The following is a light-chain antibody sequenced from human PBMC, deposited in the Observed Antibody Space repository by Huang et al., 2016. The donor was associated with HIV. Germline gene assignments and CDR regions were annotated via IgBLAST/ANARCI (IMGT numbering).Light chain of an antibody. V-gene: IGKV2-28*01. CDR1: QNLLHSTGHNR. CDR3: MQGLQTPPT. CDR2: LTS. J-gene: IGKJ2*01. Sequence: EIIMTQSPLSLPVSPGQPASISCTSSQNLLHSTGHNRLDWYLQKPGQSPQLRIFLTSNRAAGVPDRFTGSGSGSNFTLSINKVQHDDVGIYYCMQGLQTPPTFGQETKLEI.